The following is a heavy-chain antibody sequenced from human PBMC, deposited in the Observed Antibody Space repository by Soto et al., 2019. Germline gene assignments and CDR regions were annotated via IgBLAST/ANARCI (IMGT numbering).Heavy chain of an antibody. D-gene: IGHD6-19*01. CDR2: IYHSGST. CDR1: GGSISSSNW. V-gene: IGHV4-4*02. CDR3: ARERRLSSGWYPYNWVDP. Sequence: SETLSLTCAVSGGSISSSNWWSWVRQPPGKGLEWIGEIYHSGSTNYNPSLKSRVTISVDKSKNQFSLKLSSVTAADTAVYYCARERRLSSGWYPYNWVDPWGQGTLVTVS. J-gene: IGHJ5*02.